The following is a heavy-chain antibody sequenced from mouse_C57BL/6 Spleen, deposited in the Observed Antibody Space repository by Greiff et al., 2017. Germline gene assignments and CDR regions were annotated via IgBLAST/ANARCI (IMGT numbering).Heavy chain of an antibody. D-gene: IGHD1-1*01. CDR2: IRNKANGYTT. CDR1: GFTFTDYY. Sequence: EVQGVESGGGLVQPGGSLSLSCAASGFTFTDYYMSWVRQPPGKALEWLGFIRNKANGYTTEYSASVKGRFTISRDNSQSILYLQMNALRAEDSATYYCARHPLYYGSSYDWYFDVWGTGTTVTVSS. V-gene: IGHV7-3*01. J-gene: IGHJ1*03. CDR3: ARHPLYYGSSYDWYFDV.